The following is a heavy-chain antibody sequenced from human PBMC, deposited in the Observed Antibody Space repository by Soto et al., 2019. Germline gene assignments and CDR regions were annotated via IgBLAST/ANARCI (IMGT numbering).Heavy chain of an antibody. D-gene: IGHD1-26*01. Sequence: XGSLRLSCAAAEFDFSNYAMAWVRQAPGKGLEWVSHITASGFTTYYADSVKGRFTISRDNSKNTLYLQMSALRVEDTAIYFCAKDRASGSGTCYDYWGQGTLVTVSS. CDR1: EFDFSNYA. J-gene: IGHJ4*02. V-gene: IGHV3-23*01. CDR2: ITASGFTT. CDR3: AKDRASGSGTCYDY.